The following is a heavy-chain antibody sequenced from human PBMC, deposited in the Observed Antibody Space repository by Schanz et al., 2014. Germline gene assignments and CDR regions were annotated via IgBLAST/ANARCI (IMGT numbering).Heavy chain of an antibody. CDR1: GFTFSSYW. V-gene: IGHV3-21*01. Sequence: EVQLVESGGGLVKPGGSLRLSCAASGFTFSSYWMHWVRQVPGKGLEWVSSISSSSNYYYYADSVKGRFTISRDAAKDSLFLQMTSLRADDTAVYFCAREYASTWFESNVMAGRIDNWGQGTLVTVSS. CDR3: AREYASTWFESNVMAGRIDN. J-gene: IGHJ4*02. CDR2: ISSSSNYY. D-gene: IGHD2-8*01.